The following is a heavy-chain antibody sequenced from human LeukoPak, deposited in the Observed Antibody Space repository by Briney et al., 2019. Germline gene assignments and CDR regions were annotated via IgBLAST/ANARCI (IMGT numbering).Heavy chain of an antibody. CDR2: ISGDGGSP. Sequence: GGSLRLSCAASGFTFADFAMHWVRQAPGKGLEWLSLISGDGGSPYYADSVKGRFTISRDNSKNSLYLQMNSLRTEDTAFYYCARGTPYISGWYPFSYWGQGTPVTVSS. CDR3: ARGTPYISGWYPFSY. D-gene: IGHD6-19*01. J-gene: IGHJ4*02. V-gene: IGHV3-43*02. CDR1: GFTFADFA.